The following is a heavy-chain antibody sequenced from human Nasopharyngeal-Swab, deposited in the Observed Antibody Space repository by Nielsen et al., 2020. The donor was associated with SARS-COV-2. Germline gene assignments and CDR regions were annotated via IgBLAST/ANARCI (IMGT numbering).Heavy chain of an antibody. CDR3: AREGSYRDFDY. V-gene: IGHV3-20*01. CDR2: INWNGGST. J-gene: IGHJ4*02. Sequence: WILQPPGKGLEWVSGINWNGGSTGYADSVKGRFTISRDNAKNSLYLQMNSLRAEDTALYHCAREGSYRDFDYWGQGTLVTVSS. D-gene: IGHD1-26*01.